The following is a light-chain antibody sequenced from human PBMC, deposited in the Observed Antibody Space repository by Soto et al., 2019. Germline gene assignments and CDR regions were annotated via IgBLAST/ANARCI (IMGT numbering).Light chain of an antibody. J-gene: IGLJ1*01. CDR2: EVN. CDR1: SSDVGGYNY. Sequence: QSVLTQPPSASGSPGQSVAISCTGTSSDVGGYNYVSWYQQHPGKAPKLMIYEVNKRPSGVPDRFSGSKSGNTASLTVSGLQAEDEADYQCSSYAGSSNVFGTGTKVTVL. CDR3: SSYAGSSNV. V-gene: IGLV2-8*01.